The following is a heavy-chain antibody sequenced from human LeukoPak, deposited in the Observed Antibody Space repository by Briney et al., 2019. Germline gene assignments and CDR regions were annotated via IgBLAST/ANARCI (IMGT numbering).Heavy chain of an antibody. CDR1: GFTFSSYE. D-gene: IGHD2-21*02. J-gene: IGHJ4*02. Sequence: GGSLRLSCAASGFTFSSYEMNWVRQAPGKGLEWVSYISSSGSTIYYADSVKGRFTISRDNSKNSLFLQMNSLRAEDTAVYYCTRTPSTVSTRIRFDYWGQGTLLSVSS. CDR3: TRTPSTVSTRIRFDY. CDR2: ISSSGSTI. V-gene: IGHV3-48*03.